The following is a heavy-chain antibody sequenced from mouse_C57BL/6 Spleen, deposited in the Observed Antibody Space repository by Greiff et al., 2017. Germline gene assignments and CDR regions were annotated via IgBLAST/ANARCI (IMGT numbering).Heavy chain of an antibody. D-gene: IGHD4-1*01. CDR2: IDPSDSYT. CDR3: ARQVGTNYAMDY. V-gene: IGHV1-50*01. J-gene: IGHJ4*01. CDR1: GYTFTSYW. Sequence: VQLQQPGAELVKPGASVKLSCKASGYTFTSYWMQWVKQRPGQGLEWIGEIDPSDSYTNYNQKFKGKATLTVDTSSSTAYMQLSSLTSEDSAVYYCARQVGTNYAMDYWGQGTSVTVSS.